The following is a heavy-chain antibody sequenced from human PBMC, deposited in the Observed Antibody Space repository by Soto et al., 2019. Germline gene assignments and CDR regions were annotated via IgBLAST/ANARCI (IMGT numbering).Heavy chain of an antibody. V-gene: IGHV1-69*13. J-gene: IGHJ6*02. D-gene: IGHD3-3*01. CDR1: GGTFSSYA. CDR2: IIPIFGTA. Sequence: GASVKVSCKASGGTFSSYAISWVRQAPGQGLEWMGGIIPIFGTANYAQKFQGRVTITADESTSTAYMELSSLRSEDTAVYYCARVGMIFGVVGPGYYGMDVWGQGTTVTVPS. CDR3: ARVGMIFGVVGPGYYGMDV.